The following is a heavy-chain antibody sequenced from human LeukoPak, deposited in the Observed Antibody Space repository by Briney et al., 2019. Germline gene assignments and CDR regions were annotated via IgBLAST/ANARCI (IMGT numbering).Heavy chain of an antibody. D-gene: IGHD6-6*01. CDR3: ARDPSVGMDV. V-gene: IGHV4-30-2*01. J-gene: IGHJ6*02. CDR2: IYHSGST. Sequence: SETLSLTCAVSGGSISSGGYSWSWIRQPPGKGLEWIGYIYHSGSTYYNPSLKSRVTISVDRSKNQFSLKLSSVTAADTAVYYCARDPSVGMDVWGQGTTVTVSS. CDR1: GGSISSGGYS.